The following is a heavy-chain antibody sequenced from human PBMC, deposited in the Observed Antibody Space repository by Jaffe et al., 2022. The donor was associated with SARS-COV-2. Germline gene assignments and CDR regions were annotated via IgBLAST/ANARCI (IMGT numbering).Heavy chain of an antibody. V-gene: IGHV4-39*01. D-gene: IGHD3-10*01. CDR3: ARRFGYGSNWFDP. CDR1: GGSISSSSYY. CDR2: IYYSGST. Sequence: QLQLQESGPGLVKPSETLSLTCTVSGGSISSSSYYWGWIRQPPGKGLEWIGSIYYSGSTYYNPSLKSRVTISVDTSKNQFSLKLSSVTAADTAVYYCARRFGYGSNWFDPWGQGTLVTVSS. J-gene: IGHJ5*02.